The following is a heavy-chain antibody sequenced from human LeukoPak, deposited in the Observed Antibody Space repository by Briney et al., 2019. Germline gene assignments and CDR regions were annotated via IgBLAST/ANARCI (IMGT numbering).Heavy chain of an antibody. CDR3: ARDRGGKGSAIFY. CDR2: IRPHTGET. CDR1: GYNFPSYG. D-gene: IGHD2-2*01. J-gene: IGHJ4*02. Sequence: ASLTVSCKASGYNFPSYGINWVRQAPGQGLEWMGWIRPHTGETNSAQRFQDRVTMTTDTSTTTAYMELRSLRFDDTAVYYCARDRGGKGSAIFYWGQGSLVTVSS. V-gene: IGHV1-18*01.